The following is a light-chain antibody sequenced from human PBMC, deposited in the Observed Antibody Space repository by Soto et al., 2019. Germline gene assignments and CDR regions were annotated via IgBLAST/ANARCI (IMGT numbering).Light chain of an antibody. CDR2: GIN. Sequence: QSALTQPPSASGSPGQSVTISCTGTSSDVGAYDYVSWYQQHPGKAPKLMIYGINKRPSGVPDRFSGSKSGNTASLTVSGLQAEDEADYYCSSFAGSNNFPYVFGTGTKVTV. J-gene: IGLJ1*01. V-gene: IGLV2-8*01. CDR1: SSDVGAYDY. CDR3: SSFAGSNNFPYV.